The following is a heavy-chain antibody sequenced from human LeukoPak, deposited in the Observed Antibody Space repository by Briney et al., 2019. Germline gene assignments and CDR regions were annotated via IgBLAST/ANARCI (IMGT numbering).Heavy chain of an antibody. CDR1: GFTFSSYG. J-gene: IGHJ4*02. D-gene: IGHD6-19*01. Sequence: GGSLRLSCAASGFTFSSYGMHWVRQAPGKGLEWVAFIRYDGSNKYYAGSVKGRFTISRDNSKNTLYLQMNSLRAEDTAVYYCAKDLVLAGGFDYWGQGTLVTVSS. V-gene: IGHV3-30*02. CDR3: AKDLVLAGGFDY. CDR2: IRYDGSNK.